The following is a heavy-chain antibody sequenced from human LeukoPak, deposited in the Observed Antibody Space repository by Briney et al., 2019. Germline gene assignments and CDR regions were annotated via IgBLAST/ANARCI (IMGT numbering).Heavy chain of an antibody. D-gene: IGHD2-2*01. CDR1: GGTFSSYA. CDR3: ARDLCSSTSCYQAFDI. Sequence: SVNVSCKASGGTFSSYAISWVRQAPGQGLEWMGGIIPIFGTANYAQKFQGRVTITADESTSTAYMVLSSLRSEDTAVYYCARDLCSSTSCYQAFDIWGQGTMVTVSS. J-gene: IGHJ3*02. V-gene: IGHV1-69*13. CDR2: IIPIFGTA.